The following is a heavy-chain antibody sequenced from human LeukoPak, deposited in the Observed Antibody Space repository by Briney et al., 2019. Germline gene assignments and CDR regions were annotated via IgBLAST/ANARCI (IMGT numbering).Heavy chain of an antibody. CDR2: ISSSGSTI. J-gene: IGHJ6*04. CDR1: RFTFSSYS. CDR3: AELGITMIGGV. V-gene: IGHV3-48*04. D-gene: IGHD3-10*02. Sequence: PGGSLRLSCAASRFTFSSYSMNWVRQAPGKGLEGVSYISSSGSTIYYADSVKGRFTISRDNAKNSLYLQMNSLRAEDTAVYYCAELGITMIGGVWGKGNTVTISS.